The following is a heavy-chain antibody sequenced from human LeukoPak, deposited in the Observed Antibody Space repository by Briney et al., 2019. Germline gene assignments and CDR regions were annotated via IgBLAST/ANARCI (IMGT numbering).Heavy chain of an antibody. J-gene: IGHJ4*02. CDR3: ARADITGTLDY. CDR1: GGSISSGGYS. D-gene: IGHD1-7*01. CDR2: IYHSGST. V-gene: IGHV4-30-2*01. Sequence: SETLSLTCAVSGGSISSGGYSWSWIRQPPGKGLEWIGYIYHSGSTYYNPSLKSRVTISVDRSKNQFSLKLSSVTAADTAVYYCARADITGTLDYWGQGTLVTVSS.